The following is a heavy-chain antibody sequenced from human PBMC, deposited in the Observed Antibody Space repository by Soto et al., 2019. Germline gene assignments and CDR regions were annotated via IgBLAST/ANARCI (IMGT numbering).Heavy chain of an antibody. Sequence: GGSLRLSCAASGFTFSSYSMNWVRQAPGKGLEWVSYISSSSSTIYYADSVKGRFTISRDNAKNSLYLQMNSLRAEDTAVYYCVRTYSSGWYYGAFDIWGQGTMVTVSS. CDR1: GFTFSSYS. CDR2: ISSSSSTI. V-gene: IGHV3-48*01. J-gene: IGHJ3*02. CDR3: VRTYSSGWYYGAFDI. D-gene: IGHD6-19*01.